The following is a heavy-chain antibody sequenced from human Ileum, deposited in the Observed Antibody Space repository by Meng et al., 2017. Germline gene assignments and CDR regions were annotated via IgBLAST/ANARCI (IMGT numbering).Heavy chain of an antibody. CDR3: GRIRHCETPGCYQPGYAFDI. V-gene: IGHV4-38-2*02. D-gene: IGHD2-2*01. CDR2: IYHSGST. Sequence: SETLSLTCTVSGYSIISGYHWGWIRQPPGKGLEWIGSIYHSGSTYYSPSLKSRVTVSVGTSENLFSLKLNSVTTAGTAVYYCGRIRHCETPGCYQPGYAFDIWGQGTLVTVSS. J-gene: IGHJ3*02. CDR1: GYSIISGYH.